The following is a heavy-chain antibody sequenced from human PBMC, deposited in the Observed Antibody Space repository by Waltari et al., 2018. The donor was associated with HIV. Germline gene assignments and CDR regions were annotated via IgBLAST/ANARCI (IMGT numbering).Heavy chain of an antibody. V-gene: IGHV4-34*01. CDR3: ARGNSSSSRNFDY. CDR1: GGSFSGYY. CDR2: INHSGIT. D-gene: IGHD6-6*01. Sequence: QVQLQQWVAGLLKPSETLSLPCAVYGGSFSGYYWSWIRQPPGKGLEWIGEINHSGITNYNPALKSRVTISVDTSKNQFSLKLSAGTAADTAVYYCARGNSSSSRNFDYWGQGTLVTVSS. J-gene: IGHJ4*02.